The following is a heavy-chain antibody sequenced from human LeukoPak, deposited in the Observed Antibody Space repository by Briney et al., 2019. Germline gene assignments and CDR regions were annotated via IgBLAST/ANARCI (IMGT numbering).Heavy chain of an antibody. CDR1: GYTLTELS. CDR3: ARAGIVVVPAAGDAFDI. D-gene: IGHD2-2*01. Sequence: ASVKVSCKVSGYTLTELSMHWVRQAPGKGLEWMGGFDPEDGETIYAQKFQGRVTMTRDTSISTAYMELSRLRSDDTAVYYCARAGIVVVPAAGDAFDIWGQGTMVAVSS. J-gene: IGHJ3*02. CDR2: FDPEDGET. V-gene: IGHV1-24*01.